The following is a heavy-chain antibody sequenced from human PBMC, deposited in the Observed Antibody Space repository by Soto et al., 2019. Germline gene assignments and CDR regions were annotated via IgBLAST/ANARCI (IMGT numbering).Heavy chain of an antibody. CDR2: INQGGSEN. CDR1: GFTISTYW. V-gene: IGHV3-7*05. Sequence: EVQLVESGGGLVQPGGSLRLSCGVSGFTISTYWMSWVRRTPGKGLEWVGNINQGGSENFYAGSVRGRFSISRDNARNTVYLQMKGLRAADTAVYFCARDRCNGYYGQDTWGMDVWGQGTTVTVSS. J-gene: IGHJ6*02. CDR3: ARDRCNGYYGQDTWGMDV. D-gene: IGHD3-22*01.